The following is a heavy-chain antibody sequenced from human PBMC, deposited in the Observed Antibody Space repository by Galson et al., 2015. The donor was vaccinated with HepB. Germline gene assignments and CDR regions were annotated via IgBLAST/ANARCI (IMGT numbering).Heavy chain of an antibody. CDR3: ARNRGYETFDY. J-gene: IGHJ4*02. CDR1: GFMFSGHW. CDR2: IKEDGSIK. V-gene: IGHV3-7*03. Sequence: CAASGFMFSGHWMNWVRQAPGKGLEWVANIKEDGSIKCYVDSVTGRFTISRDNARNLLYLQMNGLRAEDTAVYFCARNRGYETFDYWGQGALVTVSS. D-gene: IGHD5-12*01.